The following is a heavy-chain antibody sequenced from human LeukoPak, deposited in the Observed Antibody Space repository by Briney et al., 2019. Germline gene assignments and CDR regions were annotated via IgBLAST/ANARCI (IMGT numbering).Heavy chain of an antibody. CDR2: INPNSGGT. Sequence: ASVKASCKTSGYTFTGKYMHWVRQAPGQRLEWMGWINPNSGGTIYVQKFQGRVTMTRDTSISTAYMELSRLRSDDTAVYYCARSYGDCENDAFDIWGQGTMVTVSS. D-gene: IGHD4-17*01. CDR1: GYTFTGKY. CDR3: ARSYGDCENDAFDI. J-gene: IGHJ3*02. V-gene: IGHV1-2*02.